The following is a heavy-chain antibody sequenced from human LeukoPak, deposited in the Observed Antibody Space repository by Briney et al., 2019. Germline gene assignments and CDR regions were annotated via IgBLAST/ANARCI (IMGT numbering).Heavy chain of an antibody. Sequence: PGGSLRLSCAASGFTFSSYAMSWVRQAPGKGVEWVSAISGSGGSTYYADSVKGRFTISRDNSKNTLYLQMNSLRAEDTAVYYCAKARYSSSWYYFDYWGQGTLVTVSS. CDR1: GFTFSSYA. CDR2: ISGSGGST. J-gene: IGHJ4*02. CDR3: AKARYSSSWYYFDY. D-gene: IGHD6-13*01. V-gene: IGHV3-23*01.